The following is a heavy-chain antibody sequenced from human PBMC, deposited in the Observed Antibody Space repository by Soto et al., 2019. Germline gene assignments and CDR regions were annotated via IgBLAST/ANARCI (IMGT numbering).Heavy chain of an antibody. CDR1: GFTFSDYY. J-gene: IGHJ6*03. D-gene: IGHD6-19*01. Sequence: QVQLVESGGGLVKPGGSLRLSCAASGFTFSDYYMSWIRQAPGKGLEWVSYISSSGSTIYYADSVKGRFTISRDNAKNSLYLQMNSMRAEDTAVYYCARAVAGTSAYYYHFYYMDVWGKGTTVTVSS. V-gene: IGHV3-11*01. CDR3: ARAVAGTSAYYYHFYYMDV. CDR2: ISSSGSTI.